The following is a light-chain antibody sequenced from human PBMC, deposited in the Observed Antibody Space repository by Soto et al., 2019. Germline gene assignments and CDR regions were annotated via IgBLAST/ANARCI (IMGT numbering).Light chain of an antibody. Sequence: DIQMTQSPPTLSASVGDRVTITCRASQSIRQHLAWYQQMPGKAPKLLIYGASTLQSGVPSRFSGSGSGTEFTLTISSLQPDDFGTYFCQHHNSYSQTFGQGTKVDIK. J-gene: IGKJ1*01. V-gene: IGKV1-5*01. CDR2: GAS. CDR1: QSIRQH. CDR3: QHHNSYSQT.